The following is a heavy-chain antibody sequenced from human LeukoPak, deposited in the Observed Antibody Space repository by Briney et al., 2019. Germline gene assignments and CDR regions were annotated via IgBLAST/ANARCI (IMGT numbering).Heavy chain of an antibody. V-gene: IGHV1-2*02. D-gene: IGHD2-2*01. J-gene: IGHJ6*02. Sequence: VASVKVSCKASGYIFTGYYMHCVRQAPGQGLEWMGCINPNIGGTNYAQKFQGRVTMTRDTSISTAYMELSRLRSDDTAVYYCARDLGYCSSTSCYVSYYYGMDVWGQGTTVTVSS. CDR1: GYIFTGYY. CDR2: INPNIGGT. CDR3: ARDLGYCSSTSCYVSYYYGMDV.